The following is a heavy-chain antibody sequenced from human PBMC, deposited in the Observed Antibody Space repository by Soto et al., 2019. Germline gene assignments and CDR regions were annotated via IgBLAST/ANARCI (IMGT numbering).Heavy chain of an antibody. J-gene: IGHJ5*02. V-gene: IGHV4-30-2*01. CDR2: IYHSGST. D-gene: IGHD2-2*01. CDR1: GGSISSGGYS. Sequence: SETLSLTCPVSGGSISSGGYSWSWIRQPPGKGLEWIGYIYHSGSTYYNPSLKSRVTISVDRSKNQFSLKLSSVTAADTAVYYCARDCTSSHWSSWFDHWAQGTLVTVSS. CDR3: ARDCTSSHWSSWFDH.